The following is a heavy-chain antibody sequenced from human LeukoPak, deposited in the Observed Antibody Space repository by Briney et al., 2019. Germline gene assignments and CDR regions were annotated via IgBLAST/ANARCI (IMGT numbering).Heavy chain of an antibody. D-gene: IGHD3-22*01. CDR1: RGTFSSYA. V-gene: IGHV1-69*05. CDR3: ARGQLNYDSSVYYYGYFQH. J-gene: IGHJ1*01. CDR2: IIPIFGTA. Sequence: SVKVSCKASRGTFSSYAISWVRQAPGQGREWIGGIIPIFGTANYAQKFQGRVTSTTDESTSTASMELSSLRSEHTAVYYCARGQLNYDSSVYYYGYFQHWGQGTLVTVSS.